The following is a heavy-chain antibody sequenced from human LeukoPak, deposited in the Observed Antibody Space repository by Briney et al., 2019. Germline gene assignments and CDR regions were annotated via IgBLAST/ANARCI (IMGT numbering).Heavy chain of an antibody. Sequence: GGSLRLFCVASGFTFNSYTMNWVRQAPGKGLEWVSFISSSNSYIYYADSVKGRFTISRDNAKNSLSLQMNSLRAEDTAVYYCARDRESTAGTYYPHAFDVWGQGTMVAVSS. CDR3: ARDRESTAGTYYPHAFDV. V-gene: IGHV3-21*06. CDR1: GFTFNSYT. J-gene: IGHJ3*01. D-gene: IGHD3-10*01. CDR2: ISSSNSYI.